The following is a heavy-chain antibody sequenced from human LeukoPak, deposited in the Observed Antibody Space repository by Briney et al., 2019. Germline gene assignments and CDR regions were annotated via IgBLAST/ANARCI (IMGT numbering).Heavy chain of an antibody. CDR2: ISSSGGTM. D-gene: IGHD2/OR15-2a*01. Sequence: GGSLILSCAASGFTFSSYEMNWVRQAAGKGLEWVSYISSSGGTMYYADSVKGRFTISRDNTKNSLYLQMNSLRAEDTAVYYCARDGKVTTSYYYYYYYMDVWGKGTTVTVSS. CDR1: GFTFSSYE. CDR3: ARDGKVTTSYYYYYYYMDV. J-gene: IGHJ6*03. V-gene: IGHV3-48*03.